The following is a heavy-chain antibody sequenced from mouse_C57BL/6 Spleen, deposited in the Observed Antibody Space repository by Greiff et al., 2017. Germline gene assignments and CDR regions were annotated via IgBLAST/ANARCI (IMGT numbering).Heavy chain of an antibody. CDR1: GYSFTGYY. CDR3: ATGGPYFDY. V-gene: IGHV1-42*01. D-gene: IGHD3-2*01. J-gene: IGHJ2*01. CDR2: INPSTGGT. Sequence: VQLKESGPELVKPGASVKISCKASGYSFTGYYMNWVKQSPEKSLEWIGEINPSTGGTTYNQKFKAKATLTVDKSSSTAYMQLKSLTFEDSAVYYCATGGPYFDYWGQGTTLTVSS.